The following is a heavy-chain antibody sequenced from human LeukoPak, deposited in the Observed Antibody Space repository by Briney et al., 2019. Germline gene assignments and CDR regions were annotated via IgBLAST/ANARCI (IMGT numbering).Heavy chain of an antibody. V-gene: IGHV4-34*01. D-gene: IGHD5-12*01. CDR3: ARGPSGYHNT. CDR2: INHSGST. Sequence: GSLRLSCAASGFTFSNAWMSWVRQAPGKGLEWIGEINHSGSTSYNPSLKSRVTISVDTSKNQFSLKLSSVTAADTAVYYCARGPSGYHNTGGQGTLVTVSS. CDR1: GFTFSNAW. J-gene: IGHJ4*02.